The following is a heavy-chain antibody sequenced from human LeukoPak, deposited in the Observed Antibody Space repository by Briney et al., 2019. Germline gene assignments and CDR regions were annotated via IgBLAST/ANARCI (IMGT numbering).Heavy chain of an antibody. J-gene: IGHJ4*02. V-gene: IGHV1-2*02. CDR2: INPNSGGT. CDR3: ARDLATAFGKARYYFDY. Sequence: ASVKVSCKPSGYTFTAYYMHWVRQAPGQGLEWMGWINPNSGGTNYAQKFQGRVTMTRDTSISTAYMDLSRLRSDDTAVYYCARDLATAFGKARYYFDYWGQGTLVTVSS. CDR1: GYTFTAYY. D-gene: IGHD3-3*02.